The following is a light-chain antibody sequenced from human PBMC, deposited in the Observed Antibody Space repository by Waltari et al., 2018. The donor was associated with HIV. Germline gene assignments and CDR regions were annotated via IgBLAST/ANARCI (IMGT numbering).Light chain of an antibody. V-gene: IGKV1-39*01. CDR2: GAS. J-gene: IGKJ2*01. CDR3: QQSYSPPRT. Sequence: DIQMTQSPSSLSASVGDRVTITCRSSQNISTFLNWYQQKPGKAPKLLIFGASSLQSGVPSRFSGSGSGTDFTLTISSLQPEDFATHYCQQSYSPPRTFGQGTKVEIK. CDR1: QNISTF.